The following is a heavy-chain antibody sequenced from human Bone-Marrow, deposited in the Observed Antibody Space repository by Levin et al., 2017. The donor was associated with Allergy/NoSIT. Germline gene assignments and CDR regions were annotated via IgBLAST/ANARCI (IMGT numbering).Heavy chain of an antibody. CDR3: AKEGWGAPTVTTSLRGYDYGMDV. CDR1: GFTFSSYA. Sequence: GGSLRLSCAASGFTFSSYAMSWVRQAPGKGLEWVSAISGSGGSTYYADSVKGRFTISRDNSKNTLYLQMNSLRAEDTAVYYCAKEGWGAPTVTTSLRGYDYGMDVWGQGTTVTVSS. D-gene: IGHD4-17*01. CDR2: ISGSGGST. J-gene: IGHJ6*02. V-gene: IGHV3-23*01.